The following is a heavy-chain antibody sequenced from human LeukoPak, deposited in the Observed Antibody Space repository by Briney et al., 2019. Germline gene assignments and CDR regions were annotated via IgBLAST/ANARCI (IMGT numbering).Heavy chain of an antibody. V-gene: IGHV3-48*02. D-gene: IGHD3-3*01. CDR1: GFTFSYYS. CDR3: ARDPCSYDTSGPKPFDY. J-gene: IGHJ4*02. Sequence: GGSLRLSCAASGFTFSYYSMNWVRQAPGKGLEWVSYISRSSSAIYYADSVKGRFTISGDNAKNSLFLQMNSLRDEDTAVYYCARDPCSYDTSGPKPFDYWGQGTLVTVSS. CDR2: ISRSSSAI.